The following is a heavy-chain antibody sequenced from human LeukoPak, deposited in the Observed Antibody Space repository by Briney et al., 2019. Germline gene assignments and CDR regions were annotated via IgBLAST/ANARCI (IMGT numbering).Heavy chain of an antibody. CDR2: IKGDGSET. Sequence: ETLSLTCAVSGDSIRSDNWWSWVRQAPGKGLEWVANIKGDGSETSYVTSVRGRSTISRDNAKNSLYLQMNNLRVEDTAVYYCAREEVKSFDNWGQGTLVTVSS. CDR3: AREEVKSFDN. V-gene: IGHV3-7*03. CDR1: GDSIRSDNW. J-gene: IGHJ4*02.